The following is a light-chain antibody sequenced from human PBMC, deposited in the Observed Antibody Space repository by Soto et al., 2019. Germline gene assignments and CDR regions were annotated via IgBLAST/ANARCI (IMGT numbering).Light chain of an antibody. J-gene: IGLJ1*01. V-gene: IGLV2-14*01. CDR3: SSYRSSTTFV. Sequence: QPALTQPASVSGSPGQSITISCTGTSSDVGAYNFVSWYQQYPGKAPKVIIFEVRKRPSGVSNRFSGFKSGDTASLTISGLQAEDEADYYCSSYRSSTTFVFGTGTKVTVL. CDR1: SSDVGAYNF. CDR2: EVR.